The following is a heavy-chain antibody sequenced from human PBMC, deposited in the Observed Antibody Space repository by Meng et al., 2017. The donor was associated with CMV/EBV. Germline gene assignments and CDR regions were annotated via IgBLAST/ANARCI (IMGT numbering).Heavy chain of an antibody. V-gene: IGHV3-30-3*01. D-gene: IGHD4-11*01. Sequence: GESLKISCAASGFTFSSYAMHWVRQAPGKGLEWVTVISSDGSNKYYADSVKGRFTISRDNSKNTLYLQMNSLRAEDTAVYYCAIHSNYFDYWGQGTLVTVSS. CDR1: GFTFSSYA. CDR2: ISSDGSNK. J-gene: IGHJ4*02. CDR3: AIHSNYFDY.